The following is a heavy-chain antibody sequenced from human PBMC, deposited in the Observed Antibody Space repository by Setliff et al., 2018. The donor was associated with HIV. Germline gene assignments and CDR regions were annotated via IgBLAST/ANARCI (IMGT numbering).Heavy chain of an antibody. CDR1: GYTFTNFY. J-gene: IGHJ3*01. CDR3: ARGQASNDYGVSF. V-gene: IGHV1-46*01. Sequence: RASVKVSCKASGYTFTNFYMHWVRQAPGQGLEWMGIINPSGGNTRYAQRFQGRVSMTRDTSTSTVYMELSSLRSEDTAVYYCARGQASNDYGVSFWGQGTMVTVSS. CDR2: INPSGGNT. D-gene: IGHD4-17*01.